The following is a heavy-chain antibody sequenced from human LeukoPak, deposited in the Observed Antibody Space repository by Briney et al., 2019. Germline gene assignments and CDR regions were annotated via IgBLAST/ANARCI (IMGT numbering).Heavy chain of an antibody. CDR1: GGSFSGYY. V-gene: IGHV4-34*12. J-gene: IGHJ4*02. CDR3: ARGAGDYGDYAIDY. D-gene: IGHD4-17*01. CDR2: IIHSGST. Sequence: SETLSLTCAVSGGSFSGYYWTWIRQPPGKGLEWIGEIIHSGSTNYNPSLKSRVTISVDTSKNQFSLKLSSVTAADTAVYYCARGAGDYGDYAIDYWGQGTLVTVSS.